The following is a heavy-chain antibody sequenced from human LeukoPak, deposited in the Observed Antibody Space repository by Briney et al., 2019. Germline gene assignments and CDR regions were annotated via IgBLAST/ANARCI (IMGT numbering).Heavy chain of an antibody. CDR2: INPSGGSK. V-gene: IGHV1-46*01. D-gene: IGHD3-3*01. CDR3: ARSAYYDFWSGYYGSTRYFDY. J-gene: IGHJ4*02. Sequence: ASVKVSCKASGYTFTSYYMHWVRQAPGQGLEWMGIINPSGGSKSYAQKFQDRVTMTRDTSTRTVYVKLSSLRSEDTSVYYCARSAYYDFWSGYYGSTRYFDYWGQGTLVTVSS. CDR1: GYTFTSYY.